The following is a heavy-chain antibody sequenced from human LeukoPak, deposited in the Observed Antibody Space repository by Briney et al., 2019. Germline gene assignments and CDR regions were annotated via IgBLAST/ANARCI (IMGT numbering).Heavy chain of an antibody. V-gene: IGHV3-23*01. CDR3: AGLGESSLY. Sequence: PGGSLRLSCAASGFTFSTYDMSWVRQAPGKGLEWVSTISGSGGSTYYADSVKGRFTISRDNSKNTLYLQMNSLRAEDTAVYYCAGLGESSLYWGRGTLVTVSS. CDR2: ISGSGGST. J-gene: IGHJ4*02. D-gene: IGHD3-10*01. CDR1: GFTFSTYD.